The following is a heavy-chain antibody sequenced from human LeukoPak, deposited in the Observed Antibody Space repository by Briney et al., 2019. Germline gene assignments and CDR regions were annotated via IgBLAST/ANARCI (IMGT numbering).Heavy chain of an antibody. CDR3: ARGGGGIDSSKEFDL. V-gene: IGHV4-59*08. J-gene: IGHJ2*01. D-gene: IGHD3-16*01. CDR2: TSYSGST. Sequence: PSETLSLTCTVSGTSISIYYWNWIRQPPGKGLEWIGDTSYSGSTNYNPSLKSRITTSIDTSKNQFSLKLSSVTAADTAVYYCARGGGGIDSSKEFDLWGRGTLVTVSS. CDR1: GTSISIYY.